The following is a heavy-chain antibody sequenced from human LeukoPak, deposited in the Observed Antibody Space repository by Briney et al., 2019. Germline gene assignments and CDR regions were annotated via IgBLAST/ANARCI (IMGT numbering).Heavy chain of an antibody. Sequence: GGSLRLSCAASGFTFSNAWMSWVRQAPGKGLEWVSSISSTSAYIYYAESVKGRFSISRDNVDNVVHLQMSSLRNEDTAFYYSARVAVAGPTGWFDSWGQGTLVTVSS. J-gene: IGHJ5*01. CDR2: ISSTSAYI. V-gene: IGHV3-21*01. D-gene: IGHD6-19*01. CDR3: ARVAVAGPTGWFDS. CDR1: GFTFSNAW.